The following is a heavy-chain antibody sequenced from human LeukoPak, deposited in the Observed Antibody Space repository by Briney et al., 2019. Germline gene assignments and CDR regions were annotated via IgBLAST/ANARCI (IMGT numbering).Heavy chain of an antibody. J-gene: IGHJ4*02. CDR2: ISYDGSNK. CDR1: GFILNIYG. CDR3: ARALWFGGYYFDY. D-gene: IGHD3-10*01. Sequence: GSSLTLSCAPSGFILNIYGMHWVRHSRDKGLEWVTVISYDGSNKLYAESVGGRFPISRDNSKNTLYLKMNSLRAEDTAVYYCARALWFGGYYFDYWGQGTLVTVSS. V-gene: IGHV3-30*03.